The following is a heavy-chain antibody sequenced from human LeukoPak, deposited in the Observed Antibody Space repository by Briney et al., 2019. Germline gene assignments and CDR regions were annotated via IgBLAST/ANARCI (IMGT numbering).Heavy chain of an antibody. CDR2: INHSGST. J-gene: IGHJ4*02. CDR1: GESFSGYY. Sequence: SETLSLTCAVYGESFSGYYWSWIRQPPGKGLEWIGEINHSGSTNYNPSLKSRVTISVDTSKNQFSLKLTSVTAADTAVYYCARLYPYWGRGTLVTVSS. CDR3: ARLYPY. V-gene: IGHV4-34*01. D-gene: IGHD2-8*01.